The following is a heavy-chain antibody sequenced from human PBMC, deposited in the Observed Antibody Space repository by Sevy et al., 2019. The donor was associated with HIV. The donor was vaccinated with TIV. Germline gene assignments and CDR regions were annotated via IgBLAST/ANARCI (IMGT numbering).Heavy chain of an antibody. CDR1: GFTFNNYA. CDR2: ISGSGGST. D-gene: IGHD5-12*01. J-gene: IGHJ4*02. CDR3: ARRRDGYAGGMWGYLDY. Sequence: GGSLRLSCAASGFTFNNYAMSWVRQAPGKGLEWVSTISGSGGSTYYADSVKGRFTISRDKSKNTLYLQMNSLRAEDTAVYYCARRRDGYAGGMWGYLDYWGQGTLVTVSS. V-gene: IGHV3-23*01.